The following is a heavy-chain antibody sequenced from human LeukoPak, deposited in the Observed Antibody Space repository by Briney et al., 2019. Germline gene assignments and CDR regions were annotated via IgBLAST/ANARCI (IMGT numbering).Heavy chain of an antibody. CDR3: GRALAMANDAFDI. D-gene: IGHD5-18*01. V-gene: IGHV1-2*02. CDR2: INPNSGGT. CDR1: GYTFSGYY. J-gene: IGHJ3*02. Sequence: ASVKVSCKASGYTFSGYYIHWVRQAPGQGLEWMGWINPNSGGTNYAQKFQGRVTMTRDTSISTAYMELSRLRSDDTAVYYCGRALAMANDAFDIWGQGTMVTVSS.